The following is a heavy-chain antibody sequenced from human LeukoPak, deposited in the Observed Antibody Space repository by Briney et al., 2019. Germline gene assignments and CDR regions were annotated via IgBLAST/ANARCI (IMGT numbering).Heavy chain of an antibody. J-gene: IGHJ4*02. CDR2: ISGSGGNT. Sequence: GGSLRLSCAASGFNFSTYWMTWVRQAPGKGLEWVSSISGSGGNTYYADSVKGRFTISRHNSNNTVYLQMNSLRADDTAVFYCAKVPLRTGLKYFDYWGQGTLVTVSS. V-gene: IGHV3-23*01. D-gene: IGHD3/OR15-3a*01. CDR1: GFNFSTYW. CDR3: AKVPLRTGLKYFDY.